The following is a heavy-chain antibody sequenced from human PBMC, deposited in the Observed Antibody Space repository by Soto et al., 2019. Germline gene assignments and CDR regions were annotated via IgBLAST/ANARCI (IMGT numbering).Heavy chain of an antibody. D-gene: IGHD6-13*01. CDR2: ISDSGGGT. J-gene: IGHJ5*02. Sequence: EVHLLESGGGLVQPGGSLRLSCAASGFSFSSYAFSWVRQAPGKGLEWVSTISDSGGGTYYADSVKGRFTISRDNSKSTLHLQMNSLRAEDAAVYYCAKDPISASGTIDPWGQGTLVTVSS. CDR3: AKDPISASGTIDP. CDR1: GFSFSSYA. V-gene: IGHV3-23*01.